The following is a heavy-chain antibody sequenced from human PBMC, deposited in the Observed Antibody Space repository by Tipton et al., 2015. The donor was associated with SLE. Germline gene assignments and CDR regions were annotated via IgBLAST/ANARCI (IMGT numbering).Heavy chain of an antibody. V-gene: IGHV4-4*07. Sequence: TLSLTCTVSGGSISGFYWSWIRQPDGKGLEWIGRIYSSGRPNYNPSLKSRVTMSVDTSKNQFSLKLSSVTAADTAVYYCARGTGDPFDYWGQGTLVTVSS. CDR2: IYSSGRP. CDR3: ARGTGDPFDY. CDR1: GGSISGFY. J-gene: IGHJ4*02.